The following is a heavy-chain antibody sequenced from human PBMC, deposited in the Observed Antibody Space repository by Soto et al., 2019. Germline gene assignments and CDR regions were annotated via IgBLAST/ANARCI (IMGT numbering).Heavy chain of an antibody. CDR3: ATQLEPASSDY. J-gene: IGHJ4*02. CDR2: IYYSGST. D-gene: IGHD1-1*01. CDR1: GGSISSSSYY. Sequence: SETLSLTCTVSGGSISSSSYYWGWIRQPPGKGLEWIGSIYYSGSTYYNPSLKSRVTISVDTSKNQFSLKLSSVTAADTAVYYCATQLEPASSDYWGQGTLVTVSS. V-gene: IGHV4-39*01.